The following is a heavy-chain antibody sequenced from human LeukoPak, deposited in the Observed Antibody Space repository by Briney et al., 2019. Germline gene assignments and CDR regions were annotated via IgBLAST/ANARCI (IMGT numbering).Heavy chain of an antibody. CDR1: GGTFSSYA. CDR3: AWGGLRFLEWLEFDY. Sequence: SVKVSCKASGGTFSSYAISWVRQAPGQGLEWMGGIIPIFGTANYTQKFQGRVTITADESTSTAYMELSSLRSEDTAVYYCAWGGLRFLEWLEFDYWGQGALVTVSS. V-gene: IGHV1-69*01. J-gene: IGHJ4*02. CDR2: IIPIFGTA. D-gene: IGHD3-3*01.